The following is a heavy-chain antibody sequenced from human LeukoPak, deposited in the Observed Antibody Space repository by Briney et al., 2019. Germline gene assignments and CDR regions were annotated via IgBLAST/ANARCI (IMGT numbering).Heavy chain of an antibody. V-gene: IGHV3-48*03. CDR3: ARDYSSGWYYFDY. Sequence: GGSLRLSCAASGFTFSSYEMNWVRQAPGKGLEWVSYISSSGSTIYYANSVKGRFTISRDNAKNSLYLQMNSLRAEDTAVYYCARDYSSGWYYFDYWGQGTLVTVSS. J-gene: IGHJ4*02. CDR1: GFTFSSYE. D-gene: IGHD6-19*01. CDR2: ISSSGSTI.